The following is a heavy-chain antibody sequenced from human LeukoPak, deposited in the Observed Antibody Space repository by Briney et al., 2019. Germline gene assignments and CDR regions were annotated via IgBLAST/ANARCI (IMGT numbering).Heavy chain of an antibody. CDR3: ARDRTGQKYFDL. D-gene: IGHD1-14*01. CDR2: IYSGGST. Sequence: GGSLRLSCAASGFTVSSNYMSWVRQAPGKGLEWVSVIYSGGSTYYADSVKGRFTISRDNSKNTLYLQMNSPRAEDTAVYYCARDRTGQKYFDLWGRGTLVTVSS. V-gene: IGHV3-53*01. CDR1: GFTVSSNY. J-gene: IGHJ2*01.